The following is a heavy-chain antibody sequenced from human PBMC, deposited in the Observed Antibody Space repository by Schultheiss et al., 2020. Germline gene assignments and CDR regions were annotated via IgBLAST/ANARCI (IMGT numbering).Heavy chain of an antibody. D-gene: IGHD6-6*01. Sequence: SETLSLTCTVSGVSISSDYYYWSWIRQHPVKGLEWIGYISYSGSTYYNPSLKSRVIMSLDTSENQFSLKLSSVTAADTAVYYCARVLRAARPFDYWGQGTLVTVSS. CDR1: GVSISSDYYY. CDR2: ISYSGST. V-gene: IGHV4-31*03. J-gene: IGHJ4*02. CDR3: ARVLRAARPFDY.